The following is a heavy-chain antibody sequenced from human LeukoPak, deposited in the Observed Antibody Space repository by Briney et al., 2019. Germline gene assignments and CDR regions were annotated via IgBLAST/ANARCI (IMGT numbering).Heavy chain of an antibody. CDR2: IYYSGST. J-gene: IGHJ3*02. V-gene: IGHV4-59*01. CDR1: GGSISGYY. Sequence: SETLSLTCTVSGGSISGYYWSWIRQPPGKGLEWIGYIYYSGSTNYNPSLKSRVTISVDTSKNQFSLKLSSVTAADTAVYYCARDKLSAFDIWGQGTMVTVSS. CDR3: ARDKLSAFDI.